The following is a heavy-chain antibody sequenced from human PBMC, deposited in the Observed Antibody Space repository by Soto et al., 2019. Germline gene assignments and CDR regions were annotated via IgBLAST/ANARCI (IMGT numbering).Heavy chain of an antibody. D-gene: IGHD6-19*01. J-gene: IGHJ4*02. CDR1: GGSISSSSYY. V-gene: IGHV4-39*01. CDR2: IYYSGST. Sequence: SETLSLTCTVSGGSISSSSYYWGWIRQPPGKGLEWIGSIYYSGSTYYNPSLKSRVSISVDTSKNQFSLKLSSVTAADTAVYYCARRFVSGCYDYWGQGTLVTVAS. CDR3: ARRFVSGCYDY.